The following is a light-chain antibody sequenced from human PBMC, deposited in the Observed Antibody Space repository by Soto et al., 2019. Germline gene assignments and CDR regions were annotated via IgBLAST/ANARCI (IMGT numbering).Light chain of an antibody. CDR1: QHINKY. V-gene: IGKV1-39*01. CDR2: AAS. CDR3: QQSYSTPLT. Sequence: DIQMTQSPSSLSATVGDRVTITCRPSQHINKYLNWYQQRPGKAPKLLIYAASSLPSGVPSRFSGSGFGTDFTLTIDSVQPDDFATYYCQQSYSTPLTFGGGTKVDI. J-gene: IGKJ4*01.